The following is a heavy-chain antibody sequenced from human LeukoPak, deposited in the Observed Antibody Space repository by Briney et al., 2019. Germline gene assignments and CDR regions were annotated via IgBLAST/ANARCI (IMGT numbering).Heavy chain of an antibody. J-gene: IGHJ4*02. Sequence: GGSLRLSCAASGFTFSSYEMNWVRQAPGKGLEWVSSISGSSSYIYYADSVKGRFTISRDNAKNSLYLQMNSLRAEDTAVYYCARDNWSASSGYYYFDYWGQGTLVTVSS. CDR2: ISGSSSYI. D-gene: IGHD3-22*01. CDR1: GFTFSSYE. V-gene: IGHV3-21*01. CDR3: ARDNWSASSGYYYFDY.